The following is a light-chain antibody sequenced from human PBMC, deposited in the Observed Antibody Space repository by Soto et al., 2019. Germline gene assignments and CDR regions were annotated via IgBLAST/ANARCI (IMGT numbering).Light chain of an antibody. CDR2: STN. Sequence: QAVVTQEPSLSVSPGGTVTLTCGLSSGSVSTNYYPSWHQQTPGQAPRTLIYSTNTRSSGVPDRFSGSILGNKAALTITGAQADDDSDYYCMLYMGSGTYVFGIGTKLTVL. CDR1: SGSVSTNYY. J-gene: IGLJ1*01. CDR3: MLYMGSGTYV. V-gene: IGLV8-61*01.